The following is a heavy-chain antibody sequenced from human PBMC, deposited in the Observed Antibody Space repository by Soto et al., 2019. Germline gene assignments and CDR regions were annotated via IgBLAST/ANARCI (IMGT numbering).Heavy chain of an antibody. D-gene: IGHD4-17*01. Sequence: ASVKVSCKASGGTFSSYAISWVRQAPGQGLEWMGGIIPIFGTANYAQKFQGRVTITADESTSTAYMELSSLRSEDTAVYYCARLEFTVTTGYYYYYGMDVWGQGTTVTVSS. J-gene: IGHJ6*02. V-gene: IGHV1-69*13. CDR3: ARLEFTVTTGYYYYYGMDV. CDR2: IIPIFGTA. CDR1: GGTFSSYA.